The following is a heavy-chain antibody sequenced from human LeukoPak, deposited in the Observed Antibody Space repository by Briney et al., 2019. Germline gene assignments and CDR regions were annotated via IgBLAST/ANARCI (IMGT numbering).Heavy chain of an antibody. D-gene: IGHD2-15*01. CDR3: VRHLSAGRPAFDI. CDR2: IYYSGST. J-gene: IGHJ3*02. Sequence: KPSETLSLTCTVSGGSINGYYWSWIRQPPGKGLEWIGYIYYSGSTNYNPSLKSRVTISVDTSNNKFSLKLTSLTAADTAVYYCVRHLSAGRPAFDIWGQGTMVTVSS. CDR1: GGSINGYY. V-gene: IGHV4-59*08.